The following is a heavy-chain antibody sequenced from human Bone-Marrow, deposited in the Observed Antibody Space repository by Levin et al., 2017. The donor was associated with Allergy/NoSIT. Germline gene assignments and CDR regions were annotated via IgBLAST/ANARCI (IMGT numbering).Heavy chain of an antibody. CDR3: TRMLATMARNLRRKAFDI. CDR2: ISYDGNNT. Sequence: SCAASGFSFSAYAMHWVRQAPAKGPEWLAVISYDGNNTYYKDSVKGRFTISRDNSENTLYLQMNDLRAEDTALYYCTRMLATMARNLRRKAFDIWGQGTVVTVSS. CDR1: GFSFSAYA. V-gene: IGHV3-30-3*01. J-gene: IGHJ3*02. D-gene: IGHD3-10*01.